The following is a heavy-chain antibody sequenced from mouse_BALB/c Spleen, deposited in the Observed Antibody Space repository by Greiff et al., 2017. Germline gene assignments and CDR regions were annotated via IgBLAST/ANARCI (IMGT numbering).Heavy chain of an antibody. CDR2: ISSGGSYT. CDR1: GFTFSSYT. D-gene: IGHD1-1*01. V-gene: IGHV5-6-4*01. J-gene: IGHJ4*01. Sequence: EVQLVESGGGLVKPGGSLKLSCAASGFTFSSYTMSWVRQTPEKRLEWVATISSGGSYTYYPDSVKGRFTISRDNAKNTLYLQMSSLKSEDTAMYYCTRDRHYYGSSPYAMDYWGQGTSVTVSS. CDR3: TRDRHYYGSSPYAMDY.